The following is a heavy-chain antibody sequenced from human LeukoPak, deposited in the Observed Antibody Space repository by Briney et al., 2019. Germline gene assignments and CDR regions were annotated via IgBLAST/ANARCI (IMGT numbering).Heavy chain of an antibody. CDR2: IYSGGST. CDR3: AELGITMIGGV. J-gene: IGHJ6*04. CDR1: GFTVTNNY. D-gene: IGHD3-10*02. V-gene: IGHV3-66*01. Sequence: GGSLRLSCAASGFTVTNNYINWVRQAPGKGLEWVSVIYSGGSTYYADSVKGRFTISRDNAKNSLYLQMNSLRAEDTAVYYCAELGITMIGGVWGKGTTVTISS.